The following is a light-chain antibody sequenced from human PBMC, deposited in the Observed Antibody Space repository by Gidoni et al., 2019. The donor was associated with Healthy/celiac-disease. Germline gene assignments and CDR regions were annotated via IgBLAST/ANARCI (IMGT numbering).Light chain of an antibody. CDR2: EGS. J-gene: IGLJ2*01. CDR1: SSDVGSYNL. V-gene: IGLV2-23*01. CDR3: CSCAGSSTVV. Sequence: QSALTQPASVSGSPGQSITISCTGTSSDVGSYNLVSWYQQHPGKAPKLMIYEGSKRHSGVSNRFSGSKSGNTASLTISGLQAEDEADYYCCSCAGSSTVVFGGGTKLTVL.